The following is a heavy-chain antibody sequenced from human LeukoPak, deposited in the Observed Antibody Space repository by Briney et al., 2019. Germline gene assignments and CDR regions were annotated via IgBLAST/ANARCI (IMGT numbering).Heavy chain of an antibody. D-gene: IGHD3-10*01. CDR2: ISSSGSTI. Sequence: GGSLRLSCAASGFTFSDYYMSWIRQAPGKGLEWVSYISSSGSTIYYAGSVKGRFTISRDNAKNSLYLQMNSLRAEDTAVYYCARPGHYGSGSYLPTINYYGMDVWGQGTTVTVSS. CDR1: GFTFSDYY. CDR3: ARPGHYGSGSYLPTINYYGMDV. V-gene: IGHV3-11*01. J-gene: IGHJ6*02.